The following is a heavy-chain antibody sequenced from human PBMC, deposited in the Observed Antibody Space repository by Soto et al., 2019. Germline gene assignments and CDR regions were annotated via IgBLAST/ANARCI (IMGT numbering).Heavy chain of an antibody. CDR3: ARGAE. CDR1: GFSVSNNY. Sequence: EVQLVESGGGLFQPGGSLRLSCEASGFSVSNNYMSWVRQAPGKGPEWVSVIYAGGGTDYADSVKGRVTISRDNSKNTLSLQMNSLRAEDTAVYYCARGAEWGQGTLVTVSS. V-gene: IGHV3-53*01. CDR2: IYAGGGT. J-gene: IGHJ4*02.